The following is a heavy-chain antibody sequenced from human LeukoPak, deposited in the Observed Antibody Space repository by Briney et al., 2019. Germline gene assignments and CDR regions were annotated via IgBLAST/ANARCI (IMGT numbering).Heavy chain of an antibody. CDR3: ARVGGYSSSSREEV. CDR1: GFTFSVYY. D-gene: IGHD6-6*01. CDR2: ISSSGSTI. J-gene: IGHJ6*04. Sequence: GGSLRLSCAASGFTFSVYYMSWVRQAPGEGLEWGSYISSSGSTIYYADSVKGRFTISRDNAKNSLYLQMNSLRAEDTAVYYCARVGGYSSSSREEVWGKGTTVTVSS. V-gene: IGHV3-11*01.